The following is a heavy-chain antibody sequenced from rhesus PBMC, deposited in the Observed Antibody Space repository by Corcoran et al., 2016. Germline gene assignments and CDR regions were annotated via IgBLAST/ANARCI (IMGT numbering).Heavy chain of an antibody. D-gene: IGHD6S26*01. CDR2: IYPCESET. J-gene: IGHJ4*01. CDR1: GYSFTSSW. V-gene: IGHV5S1*01. CDR3: AKRDSSGWSFFGY. Sequence: EVQLVQSGAEAKRPGESLRIACKTSGYSFTSSWISWVRQMPGQGLEWMVSIYPCESETRSVPSCHGQFTITADKSISTTFLQWSILKASDSATYYCAKRDSSGWSFFGYWGQGVLVTVSS.